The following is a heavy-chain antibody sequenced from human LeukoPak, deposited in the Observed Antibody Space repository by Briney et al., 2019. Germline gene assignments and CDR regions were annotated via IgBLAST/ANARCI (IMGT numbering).Heavy chain of an antibody. CDR1: GGSISSGSYY. V-gene: IGHV4-61*01. CDR2: IYYSGST. J-gene: IGHJ3*02. CDR3: ARSEPSITIFGVVFLEAFDI. D-gene: IGHD3-3*01. Sequence: SQTLSLTCTVSGGSISSGSYYWSWIRQPPGKGLEWIGYIYYSGSTNYNPSLKSRVTISVDTSKNQFSLKLSSVTAADTAVYYCARSEPSITIFGVVFLEAFDIWGQGTMVTVSS.